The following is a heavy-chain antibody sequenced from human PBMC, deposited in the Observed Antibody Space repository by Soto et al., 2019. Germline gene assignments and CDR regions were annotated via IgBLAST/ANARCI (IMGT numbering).Heavy chain of an antibody. D-gene: IGHD1-26*01. CDR3: ARVGGSGSDENYFYAMDV. CDR1: GGSNSGYY. Sequence: SETLSLTCTVSGGSNSGYYWSWIRQPPGKGLEWIGYIYYSGSTKYNPSLKSRVTMSLDTSKNHFSLTLSSVTAADTAMYYCARVGGSGSDENYFYAMDVWGQGTTVTVSS. CDR2: IYYSGST. J-gene: IGHJ6*02. V-gene: IGHV4-59*01.